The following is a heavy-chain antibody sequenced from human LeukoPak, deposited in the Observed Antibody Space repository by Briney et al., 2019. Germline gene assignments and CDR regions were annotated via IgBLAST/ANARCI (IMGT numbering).Heavy chain of an antibody. CDR3: ARLGTNTDAFDI. V-gene: IGHV1-46*01. J-gene: IGHJ3*02. CDR1: GYTFTSYY. Sequence: GASVKVSCKASGYTFTSYYMHWVRQAPGQGLEWMGIINPSGGSTSYAQKFQGRVTMTRDMSTSTVYMELSSLRSEDTAVYYCARLGTNTDAFDIWGQGTMVTVSS. CDR2: INPSGGST. D-gene: IGHD1-26*01.